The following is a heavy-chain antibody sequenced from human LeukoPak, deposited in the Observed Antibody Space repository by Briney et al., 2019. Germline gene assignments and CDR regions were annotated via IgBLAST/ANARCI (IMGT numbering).Heavy chain of an antibody. D-gene: IGHD6-13*01. CDR2: IYYSGST. Sequence: SETLSLTCTVSGGSISSYYWSWIRQPPGKGLEWIGYIYYSGSTNYNPSLKSRVTMSVDTSKNQFSLKLSSVTAADTAVYYCARHFSDPIAAATQSYYYYGMDVWGQGTTVTVSS. J-gene: IGHJ6*02. CDR1: GGSISSYY. V-gene: IGHV4-59*08. CDR3: ARHFSDPIAAATQSYYYYGMDV.